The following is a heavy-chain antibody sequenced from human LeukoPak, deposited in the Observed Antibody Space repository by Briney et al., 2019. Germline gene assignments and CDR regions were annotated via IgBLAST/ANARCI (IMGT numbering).Heavy chain of an antibody. V-gene: IGHV4-34*01. Sequence: SETLSLTCAVYGGSFSGYYWSWIRQPPGKGLEWIGEINHSGSTNYNPSLKSRVTISVDTSKNQFSLKLSSVTAADTAVYYCASSDAVRGTGPLDYWGQGTLVTVSS. CDR2: INHSGST. CDR1: GGSFSGYY. CDR3: ASSDAVRGTGPLDY. D-gene: IGHD3-10*02. J-gene: IGHJ4*02.